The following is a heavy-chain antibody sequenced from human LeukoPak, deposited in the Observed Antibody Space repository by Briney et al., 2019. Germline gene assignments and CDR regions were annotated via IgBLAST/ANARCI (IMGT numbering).Heavy chain of an antibody. CDR2: IYTGGST. Sequence: GGSLRLSCAASGFTVSSSNYMNWVRPAPGKGLEWVSSIYTGGSTYYTDSVKGRFTISRDNPNNTLYLQMHSLRAEDTAVYYCAREISRFGIWGQGTLVTVSS. D-gene: IGHD3-16*01. V-gene: IGHV3-66*01. J-gene: IGHJ4*02. CDR3: AREISRFGI. CDR1: GFTVSSSNY.